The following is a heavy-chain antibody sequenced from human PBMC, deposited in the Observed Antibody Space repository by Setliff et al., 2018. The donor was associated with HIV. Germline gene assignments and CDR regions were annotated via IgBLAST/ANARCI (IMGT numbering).Heavy chain of an antibody. J-gene: IGHJ5*02. D-gene: IGHD3-10*01. V-gene: IGHV4-4*09. CDR3: ARRVDNSGTFPDKNWFDP. CDR2: IFASETT. CDR1: GGSLSNYC. Sequence: LSLTCSVSGGSLSNYCWNWIRQSPGKGLEWIGYIFASETTNYNPYYNPSLQSRVTLSIDTSKNQFSLKLRSVTAADTAIYYCARRVDNSGTFPDKNWFDPWGQGRLVTVS.